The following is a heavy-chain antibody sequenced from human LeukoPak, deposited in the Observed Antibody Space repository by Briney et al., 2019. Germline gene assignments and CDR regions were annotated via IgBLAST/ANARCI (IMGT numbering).Heavy chain of an antibody. Sequence: ASVKVSCKASGYTFTGYYMHWVRQAPGQGLEWMGIINPRGGSTSYTQKFQGRVTMTRDTSTSTVYMELSSLRSEDTAVYYCARVKGAGFGDFAFDIWGQGTMVTVSS. CDR3: ARVKGAGFGDFAFDI. D-gene: IGHD3-10*01. J-gene: IGHJ3*02. V-gene: IGHV1-46*01. CDR1: GYTFTGYY. CDR2: INPRGGST.